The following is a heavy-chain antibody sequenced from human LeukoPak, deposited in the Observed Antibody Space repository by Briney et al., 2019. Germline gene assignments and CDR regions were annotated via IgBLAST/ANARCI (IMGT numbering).Heavy chain of an antibody. J-gene: IGHJ5*02. V-gene: IGHV4-34*01. Sequence: SETLSLTCAVYGGSFSGYYWSWIRQPPGKGLEWIGEINHSGSTNYNPSLESRVTISVDTSKNQFSLKLSSVTAADTAVYYCARRKPYYYGSGSYTGNNWFDPWGQGTLVTVSS. D-gene: IGHD3-10*01. CDR3: ARRKPYYYGSGSYTGNNWFDP. CDR1: GGSFSGYY. CDR2: INHSGST.